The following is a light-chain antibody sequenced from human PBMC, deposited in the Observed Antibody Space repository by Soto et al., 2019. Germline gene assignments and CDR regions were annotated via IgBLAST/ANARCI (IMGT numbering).Light chain of an antibody. CDR1: RSNIGNNS. CDR3: AAWDDSLNGVV. J-gene: IGLJ2*01. Sequence: QAVVTQPPSASGTPGQRVTISCSGSRSNIGNNSVNWYQQLPGTAPKLLIYSNNQRPSGVPDRFSGSKSGTSPSLAISGLQSEDEADYYCAAWDDSLNGVVFGGGTKLTVL. CDR2: SNN. V-gene: IGLV1-44*01.